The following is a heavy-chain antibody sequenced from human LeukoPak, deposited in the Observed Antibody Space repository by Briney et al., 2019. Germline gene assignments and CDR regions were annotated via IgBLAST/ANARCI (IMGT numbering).Heavy chain of an antibody. CDR2: ISYDGSNK. Sequence: GGSLRLSCAASGFTFSSYAMHWVRQAPGKGLEWVAVISYDGSNKYCADSVKGRFTISRDNSKNTLYLQMNSLRAEDTAVYYCARDRDVVGGSEGMDVWGQGTTVTVSS. V-gene: IGHV3-30-3*01. J-gene: IGHJ6*02. D-gene: IGHD5-12*01. CDR3: ARDRDVVGGSEGMDV. CDR1: GFTFSSYA.